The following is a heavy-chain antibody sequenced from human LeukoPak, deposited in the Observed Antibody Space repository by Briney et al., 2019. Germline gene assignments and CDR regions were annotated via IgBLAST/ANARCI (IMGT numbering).Heavy chain of an antibody. Sequence: GGSLRLSCAASGLTFGTSAMSWVRQAPGKGPEWVSTFGRSGSDTYYSDSVKGRFTIFRDNSKNTLYQQMNSLRDEDTAVYYCAKGSLGSWYYFDYWGQGTLVTVSS. CDR1: GLTFGTSA. J-gene: IGHJ4*02. V-gene: IGHV3-23*01. D-gene: IGHD6-13*01. CDR2: FGRSGSDT. CDR3: AKGSLGSWYYFDY.